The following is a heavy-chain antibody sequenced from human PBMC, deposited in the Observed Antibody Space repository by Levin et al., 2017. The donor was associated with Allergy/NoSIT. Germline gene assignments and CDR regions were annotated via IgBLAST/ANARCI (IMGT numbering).Heavy chain of an antibody. V-gene: IGHV4-39*01. J-gene: IGHJ5*02. CDR1: GGSISSSSYY. CDR2: IYYSGST. Sequence: KTSETLSLTCTVSGGSISSSSYYWGWIRQPPGKGLEWIGSIYYSGSTYYNPSLKSRVTISVDTSKNQFSLKLSSVTAADTAVYYCARRSESIAAAGTERANWFDPWGQGTLVTVSS. D-gene: IGHD6-13*01. CDR3: ARRSESIAAAGTERANWFDP.